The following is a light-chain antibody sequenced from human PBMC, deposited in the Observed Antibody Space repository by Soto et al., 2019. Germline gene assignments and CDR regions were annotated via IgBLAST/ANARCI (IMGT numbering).Light chain of an antibody. Sequence: EIVLTQSPATLSVSPGERATLSCWASQSIKTYLAWYHQKPGQAPRLLIYCASTRATGIPARFSGSGSGTEFTLTISSLQAEDSALYYCQQYNNWPPCTFGPGTRVDVK. CDR1: QSIKTY. CDR3: QQYNNWPPCT. V-gene: IGKV3-15*01. CDR2: CAS. J-gene: IGKJ3*01.